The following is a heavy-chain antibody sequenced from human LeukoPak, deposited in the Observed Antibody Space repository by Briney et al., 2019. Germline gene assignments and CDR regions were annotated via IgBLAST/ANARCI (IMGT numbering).Heavy chain of an antibody. Sequence: AASVKVSCKASGYTFTGYYMHWERLAPGQGLEWMGWINPNSGGTNYAQKFQGRVTMTRDTSISTAYMELSRLRSDNTAVYYCARTVRGDWFDPWGQGTLVTVSS. J-gene: IGHJ5*02. CDR3: ARTVRGDWFDP. CDR2: INPNSGGT. V-gene: IGHV1-2*02. CDR1: GYTFTGYY. D-gene: IGHD3-10*01.